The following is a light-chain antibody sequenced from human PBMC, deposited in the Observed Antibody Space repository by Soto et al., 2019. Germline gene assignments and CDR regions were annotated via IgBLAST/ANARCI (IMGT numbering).Light chain of an antibody. CDR2: AAS. CDR1: QGINTC. CDR3: ERRYSHPLS. J-gene: IGKJ4*01. Sequence: LSATVGDRVTLTCLASQGINTCLAWYQQKAGKAPKLLIYAASTLQSGVPSRFSGSGSGTDFTLTINSLQSEDLAAYYFERRYSHPLSVGGGITV. V-gene: IGKV1-9*01.